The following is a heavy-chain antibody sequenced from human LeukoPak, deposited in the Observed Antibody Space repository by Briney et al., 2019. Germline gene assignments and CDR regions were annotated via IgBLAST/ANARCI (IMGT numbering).Heavy chain of an antibody. CDR3: ARGLEYSSGWFLD. D-gene: IGHD6-19*01. CDR1: GCTFSSYW. CDR2: IKQDGSEK. J-gene: IGHJ4*02. V-gene: IGHV3-7*01. Sequence: GGSLRLSCAASGCTFSSYWMSWVRQAPGKGLEGVANIKQDGSEKYSVDSVKGQFTISRDNAKNSLYLQMNSLRAEDTAVYYCARGLEYSSGWFLDWGQGTLVTVSS.